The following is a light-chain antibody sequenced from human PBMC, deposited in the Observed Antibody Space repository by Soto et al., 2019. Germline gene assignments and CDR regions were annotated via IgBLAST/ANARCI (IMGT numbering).Light chain of an antibody. CDR2: DAS. J-gene: IGKJ1*01. V-gene: IGKV1-5*01. CDR1: QTISSW. Sequence: DIQMTQSPSTLSGSVGDRVTITCRASQTISSWLAWYQHKPGKAPKLLIYDASNLDSGVPSRFSGGGSGTEFSLTISNLQPDDSATYYCQQYENYWTFGQGTKVDIK. CDR3: QQYENYWT.